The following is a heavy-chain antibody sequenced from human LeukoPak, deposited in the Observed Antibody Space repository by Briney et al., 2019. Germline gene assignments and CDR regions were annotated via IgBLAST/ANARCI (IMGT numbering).Heavy chain of an antibody. CDR2: IYYSGST. CDR3: ASDSRGPDYYYYGMDV. CDR1: GGSVSSYY. J-gene: IGHJ6*02. Sequence: SETLSLTCTVSGGSVSSYYWSWIRQPPGKGLEWMGYIYYSGSTNYNPSLKSRVTISVDTSKNQFSLKLSSVTAADTAVYYCASDSRGPDYYYYGMDVWGQGTTVTVSS. V-gene: IGHV4-59*02.